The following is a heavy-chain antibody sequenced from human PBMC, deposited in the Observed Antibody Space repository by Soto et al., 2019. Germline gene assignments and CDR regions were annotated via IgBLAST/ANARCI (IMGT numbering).Heavy chain of an antibody. Sequence: ASVKVSCKASGFTFTSYAISWVRQAPGQGLEWMGWMDPVKGETHFAQKFQGRVTLTRNAAISTAYMELNSLGSEDTAMYYCARGIAAGFDYWGQGALVTVSS. J-gene: IGHJ4*02. CDR3: ARGIAAGFDY. D-gene: IGHD6-13*01. V-gene: IGHV1-8*01. CDR1: GFTFTSYA. CDR2: MDPVKGET.